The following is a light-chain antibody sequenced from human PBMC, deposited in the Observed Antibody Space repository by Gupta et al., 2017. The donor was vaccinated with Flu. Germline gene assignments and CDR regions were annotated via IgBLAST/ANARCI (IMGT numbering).Light chain of an antibody. CDR1: RSNIGVNY. J-gene: IGLJ1*01. V-gene: IGLV1-44*01. CDR3: AAWDDSRNVYV. Sequence: SVLTQPPSASGTPGERFTISCSGSRSNIGVNYVNWYQQLPGTSPKLLIFSSDQRPSGAPDQFSGSKYGTSAFLAISGLQAEDEADYYCAAWDDSRNVYVFGTGTKVTVL. CDR2: SSD.